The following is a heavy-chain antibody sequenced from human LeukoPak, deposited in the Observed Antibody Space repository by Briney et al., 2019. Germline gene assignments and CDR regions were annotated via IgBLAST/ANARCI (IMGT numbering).Heavy chain of an antibody. V-gene: IGHV3-23*01. Sequence: GGSLRLSCAASGFTFSSYAMRWVRQAPGEGLGWVSFISGCGGSTYYADSVKGRFTISRDNSKDTLYLQMNTLRAEDTAVYYCAKDHPAGYSSGWYDAFDIWGRGTLVTVSS. CDR2: ISGCGGST. D-gene: IGHD6-19*01. CDR1: GFTFSSYA. CDR3: AKDHPAGYSSGWYDAFDI. J-gene: IGHJ3*02.